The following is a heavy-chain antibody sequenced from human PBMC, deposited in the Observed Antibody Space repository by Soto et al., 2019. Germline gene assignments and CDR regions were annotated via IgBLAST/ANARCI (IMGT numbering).Heavy chain of an antibody. V-gene: IGHV3-21*01. J-gene: IGHJ4*02. CDR2: IISSSSYI. CDR1: GFTFSSYS. D-gene: IGHD2-15*01. CDR3: ARGVVESATLAFDY. Sequence: GGSLRLSCAASGFTFSSYSMNWVRQAPGKGLEWVSSIISSSSYIYYADSVKGRFTISRDNSKNTLYLQMNSLRADDTAVYYCARGVVESATLAFDYWGQGTLVTVSS.